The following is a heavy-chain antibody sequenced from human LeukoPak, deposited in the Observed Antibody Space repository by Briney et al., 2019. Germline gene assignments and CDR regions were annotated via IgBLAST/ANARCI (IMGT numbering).Heavy chain of an antibody. V-gene: IGHV4-59*08. CDR3: ARHAGGVGYSGYEGEFDY. CDR1: GGSISSDY. D-gene: IGHD5-12*01. Sequence: SETLSLTCTVSGGSISSDYWSWIRQPPGKGLEWIGYIYYSGSTNYNPSLKSRVTISVDTTKNQFSLKLSSVTAADTAVYYCARHAGGVGYSGYEGEFDYWGQGTLVTVSS. J-gene: IGHJ4*02. CDR2: IYYSGST.